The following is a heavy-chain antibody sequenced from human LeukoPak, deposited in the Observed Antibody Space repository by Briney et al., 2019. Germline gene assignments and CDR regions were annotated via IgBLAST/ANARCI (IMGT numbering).Heavy chain of an antibody. CDR1: GGSISSYY. CDR3: ARLTMFRGVIYGTDWHSDL. Sequence: SENLSLTCTVSGGSISSYYWSWIRQPAGKGLEWIGRIYTSGSTNYNPSLKSRVTMSVDTSKNQFSLKLSSVTAADTAVYYCARLTMFRGVIYGTDWHSDLWGRGTLVTVSS. CDR2: IYTSGST. D-gene: IGHD3-10*01. J-gene: IGHJ2*01. V-gene: IGHV4-4*07.